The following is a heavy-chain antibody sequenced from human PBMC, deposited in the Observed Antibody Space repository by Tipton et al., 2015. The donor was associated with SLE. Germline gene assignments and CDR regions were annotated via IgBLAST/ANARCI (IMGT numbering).Heavy chain of an antibody. Sequence: GLVKPSETLSLTCGVYGESFLGYFWTWIRQPPGKGLEWIGEIIHSGTTNYNPSLKSRVSISVDTSKNQFSLKLSSVTAADTAVYYCARVAPTEVFDYWGQGTLVTVSS. D-gene: IGHD1-1*01. CDR1: GESFLGYF. J-gene: IGHJ4*02. CDR2: IIHSGTT. V-gene: IGHV4-34*12. CDR3: ARVAPTEVFDY.